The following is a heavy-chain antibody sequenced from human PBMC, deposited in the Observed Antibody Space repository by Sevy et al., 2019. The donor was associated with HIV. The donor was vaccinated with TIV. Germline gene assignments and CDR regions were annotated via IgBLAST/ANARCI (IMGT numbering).Heavy chain of an antibody. V-gene: IGHV3-23*01. Sequence: GGCLRLSCAASGFTFSKYSMSWVRQPPGKGLEWVSTLSFGCGEINHADSVKGRFTISIDNSKNSLYLQMNNLRAEDTAVYYCARETWTKPHDYWGQGTLVTVSS. D-gene: IGHD2-8*01. J-gene: IGHJ4*02. CDR2: LSFGCGEI. CDR3: ARETWTKPHDY. CDR1: GFTFSKYS.